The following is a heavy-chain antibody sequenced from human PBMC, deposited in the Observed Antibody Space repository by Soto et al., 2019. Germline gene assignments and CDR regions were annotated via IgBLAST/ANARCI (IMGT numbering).Heavy chain of an antibody. V-gene: IGHV1-8*01. Sequence: GASVKVSCKASGYSFTTYDINWVRQATGQGLEWMGWMNPNSGNTGYAQKFQGRVTMTRNTSISTAYMELSSLRSEDTAVYYCTRCRESESNPGDDFSIRAQRTTVTVS. CDR1: GYSFTTYD. CDR3: TRCRESESNPGDDFSI. J-gene: IGHJ3*02. CDR2: MNPNSGNT.